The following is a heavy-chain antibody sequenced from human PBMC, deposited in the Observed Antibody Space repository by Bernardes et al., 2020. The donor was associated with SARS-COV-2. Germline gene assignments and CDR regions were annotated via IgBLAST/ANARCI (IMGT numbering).Heavy chain of an antibody. CDR1: GGSFSGYY. CDR3: ARGPSRGSPGY. CDR2: INHSGST. D-gene: IGHD2-8*02. V-gene: IGHV4-34*01. Sequence: SETLSLTCAVYGGSFSGYYWSWIRQPPGKGLEWIGEINHSGSTNYNPSLKSRVTISVDTSKNQFSLKLSSVTAADTAVYYCARGPSRGSPGYWGQGTLVTVSS. J-gene: IGHJ4*02.